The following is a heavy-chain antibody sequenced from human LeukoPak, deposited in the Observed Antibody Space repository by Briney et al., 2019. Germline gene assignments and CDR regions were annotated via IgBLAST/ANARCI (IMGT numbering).Heavy chain of an antibody. CDR1: GGSISSYY. CDR2: IYYSGST. J-gene: IGHJ4*02. V-gene: IGHV4-59*12. CDR3: ASSPDTAMVSYDY. Sequence: SETLSLTCTVSGGSISSYYWSWIRQPPGKGLEWIGYIYYSGSTYYNPSLKSRVTISVDTSKNQFSLKLSSVTAADTAVYYCASSPDTAMVSYDYWGQGTLVTVSS. D-gene: IGHD5-18*01.